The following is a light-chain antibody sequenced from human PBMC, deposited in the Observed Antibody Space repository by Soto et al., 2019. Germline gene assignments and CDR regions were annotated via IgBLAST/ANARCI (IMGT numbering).Light chain of an antibody. Sequence: QSVLTQPPSASGSPGQSVTISCTGTSSDVGGYNYVSWYQQHPGKAPKLMIYEVSERPSGVPYRFSGSKSGNTASLTVSGLRAEDEADYYCSSYADSNNYVFGTGTKLTVL. CDR3: SSYADSNNYV. CDR1: SSDVGGYNY. CDR2: EVS. V-gene: IGLV2-8*01. J-gene: IGLJ1*01.